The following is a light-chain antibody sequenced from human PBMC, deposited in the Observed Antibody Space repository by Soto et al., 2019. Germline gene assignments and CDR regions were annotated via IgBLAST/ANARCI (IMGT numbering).Light chain of an antibody. J-gene: IGKJ1*01. CDR3: HQNCSSPRT. Sequence: EIVLTQSPGTLSLSPGERATLSCRASQSVSSSYLAWYQQKPGQAPRLIIYGASSRATGIPDRVSGSGSGSDFTLTISRLEHVDFSVYYCHQNCSSPRTFGQWTKVEIK. CDR2: GAS. V-gene: IGKV3-20*01. CDR1: QSVSSSY.